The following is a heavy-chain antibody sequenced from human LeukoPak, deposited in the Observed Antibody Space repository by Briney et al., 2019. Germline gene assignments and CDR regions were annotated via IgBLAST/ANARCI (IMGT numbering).Heavy chain of an antibody. CDR3: ARVNGDYWFDY. J-gene: IGHJ4*01. D-gene: IGHD4-17*01. CDR2: ITPNSGGT. CDR1: GYTFTVYH. V-gene: IGHV1-2*02. Sequence: ASGKVSCKASGYTFTVYHMHWVRQAPGQGLEGTGWITPNSGGTNYAQKFQGRVTMTRDTSISTAYMELTRLRADDTAVYYCARVNGDYWFDYWGQGTLVTVSS.